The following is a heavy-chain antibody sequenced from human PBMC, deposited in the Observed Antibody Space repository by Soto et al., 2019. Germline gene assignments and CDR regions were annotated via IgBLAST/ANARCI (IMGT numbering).Heavy chain of an antibody. V-gene: IGHV1-18*01. D-gene: IGHD2-21*02. CDR1: GYTFTSNG. CDR2: ISAYNGNT. J-gene: IGHJ1*01. Sequence: ASVKVSCKASGYTFTSNGIRWVRQAPGQGLEWMGWISAYNGNTNYAQKLQGRVTMTTDTSTSTAYMELRSLRSDDTAVYYCARDSWSVTPKYFQHWGQGTLVTVSS. CDR3: ARDSWSVTPKYFQH.